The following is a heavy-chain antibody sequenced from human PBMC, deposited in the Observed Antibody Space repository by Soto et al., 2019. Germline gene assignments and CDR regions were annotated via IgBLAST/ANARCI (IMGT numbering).Heavy chain of an antibody. CDR3: ASPSPFHY. CDR2: IYYSGNT. Sequence: SSETLSLTCSVSSASLSSSTYYWSWIRQPPGRGPEWIGSIYYSGNTYYKPSLKSRVSISIDTSRNQFSLKLTSVTAADTGVYYCASPSPFHYWGPGILVTVSS. CDR1: SASLSSSTYY. J-gene: IGHJ4*02. V-gene: IGHV4-39*01.